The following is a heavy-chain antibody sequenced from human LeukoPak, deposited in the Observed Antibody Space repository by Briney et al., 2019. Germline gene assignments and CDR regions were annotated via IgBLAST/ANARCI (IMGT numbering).Heavy chain of an antibody. V-gene: IGHV3-66*01. D-gene: IGHD6-13*01. Sequence: GGSLRLSCAASGFTVSSNYMSWVRQTPGKGLEWVSVLHSGGTTFYADSVKGRFTISRDDSKNTVYLQMNNVRAEDTAVYYCARAAAPIDYWGRGTLVTVSS. J-gene: IGHJ4*02. CDR1: GFTVSSNY. CDR2: LHSGGTT. CDR3: ARAAAPIDY.